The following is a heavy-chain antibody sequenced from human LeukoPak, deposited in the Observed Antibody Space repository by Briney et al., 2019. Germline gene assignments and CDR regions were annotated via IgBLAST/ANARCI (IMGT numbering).Heavy chain of an antibody. Sequence: SETLSLTCTVSGVSISSSNSYWGWIRQPPGKGLEWIGEINHSGSTNYNPSLKSRVTISVDTSKNQFSLKLSSVTAADTAVYYCARGLPIPYRPPDYWGQGTLVTVSS. D-gene: IGHD1-26*01. CDR1: GVSISSSNSY. CDR2: INHSGST. CDR3: ARGLPIPYRPPDY. V-gene: IGHV4-39*07. J-gene: IGHJ4*02.